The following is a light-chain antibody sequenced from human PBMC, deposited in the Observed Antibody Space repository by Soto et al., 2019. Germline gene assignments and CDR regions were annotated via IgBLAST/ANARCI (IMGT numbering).Light chain of an antibody. Sequence: EIVLTQSPGTLSLSPGERATLSCRASQSVTSSYLAWYQQKPGQAPRLLISGASSRATGIPDRFGGSGSATDFTRTISRLEPEEFAVYYCQQYSTSRLTFGGGTKVEIK. CDR3: QQYSTSRLT. J-gene: IGKJ4*01. V-gene: IGKV3-20*01. CDR1: QSVTSSY. CDR2: GAS.